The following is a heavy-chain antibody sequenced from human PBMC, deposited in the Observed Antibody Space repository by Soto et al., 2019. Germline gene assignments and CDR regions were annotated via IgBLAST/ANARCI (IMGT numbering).Heavy chain of an antibody. Sequence: GASVKVSCQASGGTFSSYAISWVRQAPGQGLEWMGGIIPIFGTANYAQKFQGRVTITADESTTTAYMELSSLRSEDTAVYYCASLRGSTSSEHLNYYYYYGMDVWGQGTTVTVSS. D-gene: IGHD2-2*01. CDR1: GGTFSSYA. CDR2: IIPIFGTA. CDR3: ASLRGSTSSEHLNYYYYYGMDV. V-gene: IGHV1-69*13. J-gene: IGHJ6*02.